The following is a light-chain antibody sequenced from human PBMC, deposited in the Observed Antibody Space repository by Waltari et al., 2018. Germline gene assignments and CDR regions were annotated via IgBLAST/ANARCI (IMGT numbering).Light chain of an antibody. Sequence: QSALTQPASVSGSPGQSITISCTGASNNIGSYNSVSWYQQHPGKAPKLMIYEANKRPSGVSHRFSASSAGNTASLTISGLQAEDEADYYCCSYGGPSIYVFGNATRVTV. CDR3: CSYGGPSIYV. CDR2: EAN. CDR1: SNNIGSYNS. V-gene: IGLV2-23*01. J-gene: IGLJ1*01.